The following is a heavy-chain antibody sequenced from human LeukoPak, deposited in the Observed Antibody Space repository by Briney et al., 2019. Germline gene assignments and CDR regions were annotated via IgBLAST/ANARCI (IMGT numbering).Heavy chain of an antibody. CDR3: ARGAYWGSAVFDI. CDR1: GFTVSSNY. CDR2: IYSGGST. D-gene: IGHD7-27*01. J-gene: IGHJ3*02. Sequence: GGSLRLSCAASGFTVSSNYMSWVRQAPGKGLEWVSVIYSGGSTYYADSVKGRFTISRDNSKNTLYLQMNSLRAEDTAVYYCARGAYWGSAVFDIWGQGTMVTVSS. V-gene: IGHV3-53*01.